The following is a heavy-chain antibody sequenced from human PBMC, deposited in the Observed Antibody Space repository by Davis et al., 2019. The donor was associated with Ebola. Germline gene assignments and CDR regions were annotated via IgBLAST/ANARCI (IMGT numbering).Heavy chain of an antibody. D-gene: IGHD5-12*01. CDR1: GDSVSSGG. CDR3: ARGWLRTYFDY. V-gene: IGHV6-1*01. Sequence: HSQTLSLTCAISGDSVSSGGWNWIRQSPSRGLEWLGRTYYNSKWYNDYAMSVKGRITINPDTSKNQFSLQLNSVTPEDTAVYFCARGWLRTYFDYWGQGTLVTVSS. CDR2: TYYNSKWYN. J-gene: IGHJ4*02.